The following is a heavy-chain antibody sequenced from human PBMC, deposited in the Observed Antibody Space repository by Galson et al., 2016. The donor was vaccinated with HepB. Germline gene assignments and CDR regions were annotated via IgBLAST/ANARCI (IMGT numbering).Heavy chain of an antibody. V-gene: IGHV3-21*01. CDR3: ARGLSGYLPEDAFDI. CDR2: ISSGGTYM. D-gene: IGHD3-22*01. CDR1: EFTFSNYG. J-gene: IGHJ3*02. Sequence: SLRLSCAASEFTFSNYGMSWVRQAPGKGLEWVSSISSGGTYMYYGDSVKGRFTISRDNANNSLYLQMTSLRAEDTSVYYCARGLSGYLPEDAFDIWGHGTMVTVSS.